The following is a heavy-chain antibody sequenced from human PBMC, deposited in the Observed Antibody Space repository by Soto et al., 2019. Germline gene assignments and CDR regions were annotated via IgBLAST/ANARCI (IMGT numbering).Heavy chain of an antibody. Sequence: QVQLVESGGGVVQPGRSLRLSCAASGFTFSHYAMHWVRQAPGKGLEWVALMSYDGSNEYYADSVKGRFTISRDNSKTTLYLQMNSLRAEDTAVYYYAKDGSHNFDYWGQGTLVTVSS. CDR3: AKDGSHNFDY. D-gene: IGHD1-26*01. V-gene: IGHV3-30*18. CDR2: MSYDGSNE. CDR1: GFTFSHYA. J-gene: IGHJ4*02.